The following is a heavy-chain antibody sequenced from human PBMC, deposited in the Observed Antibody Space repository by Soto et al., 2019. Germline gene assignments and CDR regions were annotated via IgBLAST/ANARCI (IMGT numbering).Heavy chain of an antibody. CDR2: INHTGGT. CDR1: GGSVNGYY. Sequence: SETLSLTCAVYGGSVNGYYWNWIRQPPEKGLEWIGEINHTGGTHYNPSLKSRVTMSVDTSKNQFSLRLSSVTTADTAIYYCATRITVFGLLIPPFDPWGQGTQVTVSS. V-gene: IGHV4-34*01. D-gene: IGHD3-3*01. CDR3: ATRITVFGLLIPPFDP. J-gene: IGHJ5*02.